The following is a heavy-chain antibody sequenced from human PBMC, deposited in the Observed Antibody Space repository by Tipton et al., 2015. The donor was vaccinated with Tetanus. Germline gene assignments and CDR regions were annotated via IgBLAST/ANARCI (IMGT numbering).Heavy chain of an antibody. V-gene: IGHV3-23*01. Sequence: SLRLSCAASGFTFGSYAMSWVRQAPGKGLEWVSAISGSGGSTYYADSVKGRLTISRDNSKNTLYLQMNSLRAEDTAVYYCAKAVVTPHYYYGMDVWGQGTTVTVSS. J-gene: IGHJ6*02. CDR1: GFTFGSYA. CDR3: AKAVVTPHYYYGMDV. CDR2: ISGSGGST. D-gene: IGHD4-23*01.